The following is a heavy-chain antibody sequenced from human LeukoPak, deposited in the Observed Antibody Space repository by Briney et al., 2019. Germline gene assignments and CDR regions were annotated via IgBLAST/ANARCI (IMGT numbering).Heavy chain of an antibody. CDR1: GGSISSSSYY. CDR3: ASHLDSSGYIFDY. CDR2: IYYSGST. Sequence: PSETLSLTCTVSGGSISSSSYYWGWIRQPPGKGLEWIGSIYYSGSTYYNPSLKSRVTISVDTSKNQFSLKLSSVTAADTAVYYCASHLDSSGYIFDYWGQGTLVTVSS. V-gene: IGHV4-39*07. D-gene: IGHD3-22*01. J-gene: IGHJ4*02.